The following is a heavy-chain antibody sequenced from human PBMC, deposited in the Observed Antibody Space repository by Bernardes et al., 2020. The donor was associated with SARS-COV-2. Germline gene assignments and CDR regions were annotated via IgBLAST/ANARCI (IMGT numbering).Heavy chain of an antibody. Sequence: SETLSLTCTVSGGSLSSSSYYWGWIRQPPGKGLEWIGGTHNSGSTYHNASLKSRASISIDTSQKQVSLRLNSMTAADTAVYYCVGSSCGIDCYIGGLRSWDYGMDIWGQGTTVTVSS. CDR3: VGSSCGIDCYIGGLRSWDYGMDI. CDR1: GGSLSSSSYY. CDR2: THNSGST. V-gene: IGHV4-39*01. J-gene: IGHJ6*02. D-gene: IGHD2-21*02.